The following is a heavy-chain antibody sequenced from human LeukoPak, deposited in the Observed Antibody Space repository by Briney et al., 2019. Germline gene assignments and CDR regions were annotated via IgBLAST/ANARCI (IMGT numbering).Heavy chain of an antibody. D-gene: IGHD6-13*01. V-gene: IGHV1-2*02. J-gene: IGHJ4*02. CDR3: ARDESAAAGTFDY. CDR1: GYASTRYY. CDR2: IDPTSGGT. Sequence: ASVRVSCTTSGYASTRYYMHWVRQAPGQGLEWMGWIDPTSGGTKSPQKFQGRVTMTRDTSINKAYMELSRLRSDDTAVYYCARDESAAAGTFDYWGQGTLVTVSS.